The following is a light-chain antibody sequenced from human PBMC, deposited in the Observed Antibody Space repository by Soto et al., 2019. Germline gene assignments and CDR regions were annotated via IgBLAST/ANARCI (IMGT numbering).Light chain of an antibody. CDR2: KAS. CDR1: QRISSW. Sequence: IQMTQSAATLSASVGDTVTITCRASQRISSWLAWYQQKPGKAPKLLIYKASTLKSGVPSRFSGSGSGTEFTLTISSLQPDDFATYYCQHYNSYSEAFGQRTKVDVK. J-gene: IGKJ1*01. CDR3: QHYNSYSEA. V-gene: IGKV1-5*03.